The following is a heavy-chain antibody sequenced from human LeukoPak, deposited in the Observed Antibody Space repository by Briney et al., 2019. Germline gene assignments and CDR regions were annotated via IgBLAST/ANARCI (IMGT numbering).Heavy chain of an antibody. CDR3: ARQSGTMVTTRFDY. V-gene: IGHV3-48*01. J-gene: IGHJ4*02. Sequence: GGSLRLSCAASGFSFSSYNMNWLRQAPGKGLEWVSSISSSSRTIYYADSVKGRFTISRDNAKNSLYLQMNSLRAEDTPIYYCARQSGTMVTTRFDYWGQGTLVTVSS. D-gene: IGHD4-17*01. CDR1: GFSFSSYN. CDR2: ISSSSRTI.